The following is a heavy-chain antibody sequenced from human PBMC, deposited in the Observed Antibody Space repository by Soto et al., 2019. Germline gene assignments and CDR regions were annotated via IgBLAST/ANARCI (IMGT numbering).Heavy chain of an antibody. Sequence: SVKVSCKASGGTFSSYAISWVRHAPGQGLEWMGGIIPIFGTANYAQKFQGRVTITADESTSTAYMELSSLRSEDTAVYYCARVFDDFWSGYSVNYYFDYWGQGTLVTVSS. D-gene: IGHD3-3*01. CDR1: GGTFSSYA. CDR3: ARVFDDFWSGYSVNYYFDY. J-gene: IGHJ4*02. CDR2: IIPIFGTA. V-gene: IGHV1-69*13.